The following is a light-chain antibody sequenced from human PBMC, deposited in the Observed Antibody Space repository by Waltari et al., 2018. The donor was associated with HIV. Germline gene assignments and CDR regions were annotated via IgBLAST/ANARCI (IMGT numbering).Light chain of an antibody. CDR1: SSDVSSYYR. CDR3: SSYTSSSTLV. Sequence: QSALTQPPSVSGSPGQSVTISCTGTSSDVSSYYRVSWYQQPPGTAPQLMIYEVGNRPSGVPHRFSGSKSGNTASLTISGLQAEDEADYYCSSYTSSSTLVFGGGTKLTVL. J-gene: IGLJ2*01. V-gene: IGLV2-18*02. CDR2: EVG.